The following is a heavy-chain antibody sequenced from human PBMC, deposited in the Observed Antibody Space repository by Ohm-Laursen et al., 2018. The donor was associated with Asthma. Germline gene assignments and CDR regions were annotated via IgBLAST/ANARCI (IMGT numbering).Heavy chain of an antibody. CDR3: AKVVVMDV. CDR1: GFNFGSYA. D-gene: IGHD3-16*02. Sequence: SLRLSCAAPGFNFGSYAMTWVRQAPGKGLEWVSGISSSGGSTHYADNVKGRFTISRDNSKNTLYLQMSSLRAEDTAVYYCAKVVVMDVWGQGTTVTVSS. V-gene: IGHV3-23*01. J-gene: IGHJ6*02. CDR2: ISSSGGST.